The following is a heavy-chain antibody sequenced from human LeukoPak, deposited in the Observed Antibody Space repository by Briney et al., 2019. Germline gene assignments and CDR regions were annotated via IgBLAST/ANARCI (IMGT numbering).Heavy chain of an antibody. CDR3: ARYYSGWPFDY. J-gene: IGHJ4*02. CDR1: GASISSYY. Sequence: SETLSLTCTVSGASISSYYWSWIRQPPGKGLEWIGYIYYSGSTNYNPSLKSRVTISIDTSKNQSSLKLTSVTASDTAVYYCARYYSGWPFDYWGQGTLVTVSS. CDR2: IYYSGST. D-gene: IGHD6-19*01. V-gene: IGHV4-59*01.